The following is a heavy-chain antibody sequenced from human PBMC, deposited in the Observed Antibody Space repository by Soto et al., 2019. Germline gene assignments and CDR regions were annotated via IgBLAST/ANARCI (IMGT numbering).Heavy chain of an antibody. CDR1: GGSISSSDHY. V-gene: IGHV4-39*01. CDR3: ARHRINRGSWYWVDP. D-gene: IGHD6-13*01. J-gene: IGHJ5*02. Sequence: PSETLSLTCTVSGGSISSSDHYWAWIRQPPGKGLEWLATIYYSGSIYYSPSLKSRATISVDTFKNQISLNLTSVTAADTALYYCARHRINRGSWYWVDPWGQGTLVTVSS. CDR2: IYYSGSI.